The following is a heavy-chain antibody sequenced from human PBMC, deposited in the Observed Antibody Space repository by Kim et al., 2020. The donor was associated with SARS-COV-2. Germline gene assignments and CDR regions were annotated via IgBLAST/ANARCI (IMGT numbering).Heavy chain of an antibody. CDR3: VRENYWAFDI. CDR2: ISGTGTIT. V-gene: IGHV3-48*04. Sequence: GGSLRLSCATSGFTLSRYSMNWGRQSPVKGLEWVSHISGTGTITKHADSVRGRFTISRDNAKNSLFLQMNGLRAEDTAVYYCVRENYWAFDIWGQGTMVTVSS. CDR1: GFTLSRYS. J-gene: IGHJ3*02. D-gene: IGHD2-15*01.